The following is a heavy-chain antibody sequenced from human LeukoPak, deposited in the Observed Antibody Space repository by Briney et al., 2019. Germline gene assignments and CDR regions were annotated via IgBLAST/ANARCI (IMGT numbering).Heavy chain of an antibody. D-gene: IGHD3-22*01. CDR3: AKDPGSDSSGHY. Sequence: GGSLRLSCAASGFTFSRYGMHWVRQAPGKGLEWVAFIRYDGSNKYYADSVKGRFTISRDNSKNTLYLQMNSLRAEDTAVYYCAKDPGSDSSGHYWGQGTLVTVSS. J-gene: IGHJ4*02. CDR2: IRYDGSNK. CDR1: GFTFSRYG. V-gene: IGHV3-30*02.